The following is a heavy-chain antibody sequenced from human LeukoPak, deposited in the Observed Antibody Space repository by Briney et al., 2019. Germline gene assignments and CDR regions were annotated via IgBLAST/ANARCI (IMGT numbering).Heavy chain of an antibody. CDR1: GGSLSGSY. D-gene: IGHD3-22*01. CDR2: INHSGST. V-gene: IGHV4-34*01. J-gene: IGHJ5*02. CDR3: ARETGDYDSSVT. Sequence: SETLSLTCAVYGGSLSGSYWSWIRQPPGKGLEWIGEINHSGSTNYNPSLKSRVTISVDTSKNQFSLKLSSVTAADTAVYYCARETGDYDSSVTWGQGTLVTVSS.